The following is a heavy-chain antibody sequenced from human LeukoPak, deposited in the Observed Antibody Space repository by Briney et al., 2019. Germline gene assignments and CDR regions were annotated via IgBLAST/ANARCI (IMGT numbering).Heavy chain of an antibody. D-gene: IGHD6-6*01. J-gene: IGHJ5*01. CDR1: GDSISSGNYY. CDR3: AQRRAGSSEVES. CDR2: IHYSGSA. Sequence: SETLSLTCTVSGDSISSGNYYWGWIRQPPGKGLEWIGNIHYSGSASYSPSLKSRVTISVDTSKNQFSLELTSMTAADTAVYYCAQRRAGSSEVESWGQGTLVTVSS. V-gene: IGHV4-39*01.